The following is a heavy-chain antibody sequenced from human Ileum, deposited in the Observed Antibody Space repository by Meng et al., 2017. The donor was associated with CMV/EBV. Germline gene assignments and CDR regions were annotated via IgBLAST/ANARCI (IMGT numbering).Heavy chain of an antibody. CDR3: VWDTSSWP. CDR1: GFTFTNSW. D-gene: IGHD6-13*01. Sequence: GASLKISCAASGFTFTNSWMHWVRQAPGKGLVWVSRIKSDGATTYADFVKGRFTISRDNAKNTLYLQMNSLRPDDTAVYYCVWDTSSWPWGQGTLVTGSS. J-gene: IGHJ5*02. V-gene: IGHV3-74*01. CDR2: IKSDGAT.